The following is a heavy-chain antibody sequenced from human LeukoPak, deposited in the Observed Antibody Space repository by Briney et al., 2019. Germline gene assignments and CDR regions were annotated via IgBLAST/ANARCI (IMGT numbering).Heavy chain of an antibody. Sequence: ASVKVSCKASGYTFTGYYMYWVRQAPGQGLEWMGWINPNNGGTNYAQKFQGRVTMTRDTSISTAYMELSRLRSDDTAVYYCARVPRPGWPLTYYYYGMDVWGQGTTVTVSS. V-gene: IGHV1-2*02. J-gene: IGHJ6*02. CDR2: INPNNGGT. D-gene: IGHD2-15*01. CDR1: GYTFTGYY. CDR3: ARVPRPGWPLTYYYYGMDV.